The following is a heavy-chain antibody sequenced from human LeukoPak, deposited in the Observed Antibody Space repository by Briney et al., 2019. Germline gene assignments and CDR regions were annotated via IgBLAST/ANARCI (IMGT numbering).Heavy chain of an antibody. J-gene: IGHJ4*02. D-gene: IGHD6-19*01. Sequence: ASVKVSCKASGYTFTSYDINWVRQATGQGLEWMGWMNPNSGNTGYAQKFQGRVTMTRSTSISTAYMELSSLRFEDTAVYYCARDRSSGWTHNFDYWGQGTLVTVSS. CDR1: GYTFTSYD. CDR2: MNPNSGNT. V-gene: IGHV1-8*01. CDR3: ARDRSSGWTHNFDY.